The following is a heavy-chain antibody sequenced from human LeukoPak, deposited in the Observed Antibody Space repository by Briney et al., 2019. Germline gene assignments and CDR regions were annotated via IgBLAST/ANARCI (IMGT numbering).Heavy chain of an antibody. CDR3: ATLGRAAGNAFDI. J-gene: IGHJ3*02. Sequence: SETLSLTCSVSGDSISFHFWSWLRQPPGKGLEWIGHTYYGGSTDYNPSLASRVTASADTSKNQFSLKLSSVTAADTAVYYCATLGRAAGNAFDIWGQGAVVIVSS. D-gene: IGHD1-26*01. V-gene: IGHV4-59*11. CDR2: TYYGGST. CDR1: GDSISFHF.